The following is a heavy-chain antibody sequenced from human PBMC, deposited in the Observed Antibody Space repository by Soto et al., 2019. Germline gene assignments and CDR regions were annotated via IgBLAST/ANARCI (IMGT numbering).Heavy chain of an antibody. J-gene: IGHJ3*02. CDR3: ASRRIAAAVNDAFDI. V-gene: IGHV3-48*03. Sequence: EVQLVESGGGLVQPGGSLRLSCAASGFTFSSYEMNWVRQAPGKGLEWVSYISSSGSTIYYADSVKGRFTISRDNAKNSLYLQMNSLRAEYTAVYYCASRRIAAAVNDAFDIWGQGTMVTVSS. CDR1: GFTFSSYE. D-gene: IGHD6-13*01. CDR2: ISSSGSTI.